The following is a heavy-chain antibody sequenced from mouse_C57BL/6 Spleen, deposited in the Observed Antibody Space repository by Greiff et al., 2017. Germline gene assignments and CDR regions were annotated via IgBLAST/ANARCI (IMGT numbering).Heavy chain of an antibody. CDR2: INPNNGGT. J-gene: IGHJ3*01. V-gene: IGHV1-26*01. Sequence: VQLQQSGPELVKPGASVKISCKASGNTFTDYYMNWVKQSHGKSLEWIGDINPNNGGTSYNQKFKGKATLTVDKSSSTAYMELRSLTSEDSAVYYCARGGYYYGSTAWFAYWGQGTLVTVSA. D-gene: IGHD1-1*01. CDR1: GNTFTDYY. CDR3: ARGGYYYGSTAWFAY.